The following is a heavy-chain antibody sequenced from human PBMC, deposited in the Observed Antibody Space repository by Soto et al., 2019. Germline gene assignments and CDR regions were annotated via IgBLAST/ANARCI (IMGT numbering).Heavy chain of an antibody. D-gene: IGHD6-13*01. CDR1: GYSFTSYW. CDR2: I. J-gene: IGHJ6*02. V-gene: IGHV5-51*01. CDR3: ARTAAAGKYYYGMDV. Sequence: PGESLKISCKGSGYSFTSYWIGWVRQMPGKGLESMGIIYSPSFQGQVTISADKSISTAYLQWSSLKASDTAMYYCARTAAAGKYYYGMDVWGQGTTVTVSS.